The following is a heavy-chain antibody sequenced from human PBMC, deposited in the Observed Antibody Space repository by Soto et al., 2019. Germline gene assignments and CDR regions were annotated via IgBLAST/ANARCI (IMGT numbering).Heavy chain of an antibody. D-gene: IGHD3-9*01. V-gene: IGHV3-23*01. CDR3: AKGAVDPYYYYYGMDV. CDR2: ISGSGGST. Sequence: EVQLLESGGGLVQPGGSLRLSCAASGFTFSSYAMSWVRQAPGKGLEWVSAISGSGGSTYYADSVKGRFTISRDHSKNTLCLQMNGLRAEDTAVYYCAKGAVDPYYYYYGMDVWGQGTTVTVSS. J-gene: IGHJ6*02. CDR1: GFTFSSYA.